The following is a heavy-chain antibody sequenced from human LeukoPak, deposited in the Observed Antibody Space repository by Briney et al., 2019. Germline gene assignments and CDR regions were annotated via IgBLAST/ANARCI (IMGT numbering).Heavy chain of an antibody. D-gene: IGHD3-3*01. Sequence: GRSLRLSCTASGFTFSNYTMHWVRQAPGKGLEWVAVISYDGSNKYYADSVKGRFTISRDNSKNTLYLQMNSLRAEDTAVYYCARDEPPSIDPEWLLAYWGQGTLVTVSS. CDR3: ARDEPPSIDPEWLLAY. CDR1: GFTFSNYT. J-gene: IGHJ4*02. CDR2: ISYDGSNK. V-gene: IGHV3-30-3*01.